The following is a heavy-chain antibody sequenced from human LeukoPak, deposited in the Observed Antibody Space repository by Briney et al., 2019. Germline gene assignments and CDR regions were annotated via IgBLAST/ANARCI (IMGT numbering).Heavy chain of an antibody. Sequence: GGSLRLSCAASGPTFSSFPMTWVRQAPGKGLEWVSAISGSGGTTYYADSVKGRFTISRDNSKNTLYLQMNSPTAEDTAVYYCAKDRGYWGQGTLVTVSS. V-gene: IGHV3-23*01. CDR1: GPTFSSFP. CDR2: ISGSGGTT. J-gene: IGHJ4*02. CDR3: AKDRGY.